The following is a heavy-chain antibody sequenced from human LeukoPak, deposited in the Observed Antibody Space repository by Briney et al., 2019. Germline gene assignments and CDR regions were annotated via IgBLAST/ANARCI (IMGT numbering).Heavy chain of an antibody. Sequence: GGSLRLSCVASGFTFSSYNINWVRQAPGKGLEWVSCISSSGDYIYYADSVKGRFTISRDNAKNSVYLQMNSLRAEDTAVYYCANNDYGDLGGYWGQGTLVTVSS. CDR1: GFTFSSYN. D-gene: IGHD4-17*01. J-gene: IGHJ4*02. CDR2: ISSSGDYI. CDR3: ANNDYGDLGGY. V-gene: IGHV3-21*01.